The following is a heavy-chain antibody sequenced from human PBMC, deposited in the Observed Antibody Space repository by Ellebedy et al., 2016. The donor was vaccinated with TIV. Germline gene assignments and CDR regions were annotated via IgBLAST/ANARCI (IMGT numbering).Heavy chain of an antibody. J-gene: IGHJ4*02. CDR2: IYYSGST. CDR1: GGSISSSSYY. D-gene: IGHD2-15*01. V-gene: IGHV4-39*01. CDR3: ARRPSYCSGGSCYPGAHDY. Sequence: SETLSLTCTVSGGSISSSSYYWGWIRQPPGTGLEWIGSIYYSGSTYYNPSLKSRVTISMDTSKNQFSLKVSSVTAADTAVYYCARRPSYCSGGSCYPGAHDYWGQGTLVTVSS.